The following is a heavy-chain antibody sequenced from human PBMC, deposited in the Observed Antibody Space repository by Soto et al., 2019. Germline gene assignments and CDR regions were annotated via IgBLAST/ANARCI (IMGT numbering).Heavy chain of an antibody. D-gene: IGHD3-22*01. CDR2: IYWNDGT. CDR3: ARKISGSYWKFDP. J-gene: IGHJ5*02. CDR1: GFSLSANGVG. V-gene: IGHV2-5*01. Sequence: SGPTLVNPTETLTLTCAFSGFSLSANGVGVGWIRQPPGGALEWLAIIYWNDGTSIRPTLQSRPSISKDTSKNQVVLTLRNMDPRDTGTYYRARKISGSYWKFDPWGPGAQVTVSS.